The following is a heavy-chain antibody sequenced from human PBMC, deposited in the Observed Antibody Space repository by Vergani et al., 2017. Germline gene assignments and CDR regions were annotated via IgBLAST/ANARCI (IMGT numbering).Heavy chain of an antibody. CDR1: GFTFSSYA. D-gene: IGHD1-26*01. J-gene: IGHJ3*02. Sequence: EVQLLESGGGLVQPGGSLRLSCAASGFTFSSYAMHWVRQAPGKGLEYVSAISSNGGSTYYANSVKGRFTISRDNSKNTLYLQMGSLRAEDMAVYYCARVEVGANAFDIWGQGTMVTVSS. CDR3: ARVEVGANAFDI. V-gene: IGHV3-64*01. CDR2: ISSNGGST.